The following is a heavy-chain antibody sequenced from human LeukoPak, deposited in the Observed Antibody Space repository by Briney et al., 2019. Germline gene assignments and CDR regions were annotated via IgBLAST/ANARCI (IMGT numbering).Heavy chain of an antibody. CDR1: GGTFSSYA. Sequence: VASVKVSCKASGGTFSSYAISWVRQAPGQGLEWMERIIPILGIANYAQKFQGRVTITADKSTSTAYMELSSLRSEDTAVYYCARSAVAGTSSFDYWGQGTLVTVSS. CDR2: IIPILGIA. D-gene: IGHD6-19*01. CDR3: ARSAVAGTSSFDY. J-gene: IGHJ4*02. V-gene: IGHV1-69*04.